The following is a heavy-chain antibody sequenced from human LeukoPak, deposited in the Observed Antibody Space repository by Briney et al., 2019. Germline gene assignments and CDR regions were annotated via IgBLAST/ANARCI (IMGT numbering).Heavy chain of an antibody. J-gene: IGHJ4*02. V-gene: IGHV3-49*04. CDR3: TRGRIVGNPLDY. CDR1: GFTFGDYA. CDR2: IRSKAYGGTT. D-gene: IGHD1-26*01. Sequence: GGSLRLSCTASGFTFGDYAMSWVRQAPGKGLEWVGFIRSKAYGGTTEYAASVKGRFTISRDDSKSIAYLQMNSLKTEDTALYYCTRGRIVGNPLDYWGQGTLVTVSS.